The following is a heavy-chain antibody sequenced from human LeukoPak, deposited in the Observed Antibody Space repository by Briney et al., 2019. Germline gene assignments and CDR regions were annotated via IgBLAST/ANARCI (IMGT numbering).Heavy chain of an antibody. V-gene: IGHV3-23*01. D-gene: IGHD3-3*01. CDR1: GFTFSSYA. CDR3: AKDHNDFWSGYPPN. CDR2: ISGSGGST. J-gene: IGHJ4*02. Sequence: SGGSLRLSCAASGFTFSSYAMSWVRQAPGKGLEWVSAISGSGGSTYYADSVKGRFTISRDNSKNTLYLQMNSLRAEDTAVYYCAKDHNDFWSGYPPNWGQGTLVSVSS.